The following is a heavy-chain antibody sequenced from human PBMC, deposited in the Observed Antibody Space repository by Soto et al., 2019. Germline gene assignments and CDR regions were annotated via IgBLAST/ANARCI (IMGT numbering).Heavy chain of an antibody. Sequence: VGSLRLSCAASGFALSGYGMHWVRQAPGNGLEGVATISNDGTAEAYSGCVKGRINIARDKSANRLYLQMNSLRPGDTAVYYCARAHCDVWRGGDQYYFYGMDVWGQGPTGTVSS. D-gene: IGHD3-3*01. J-gene: IGHJ6*02. CDR3: ARAHCDVWRGGDQYYFYGMDV. V-gene: IGHV3-30*03. CDR1: GFALSGYG. CDR2: ISNDGTAE.